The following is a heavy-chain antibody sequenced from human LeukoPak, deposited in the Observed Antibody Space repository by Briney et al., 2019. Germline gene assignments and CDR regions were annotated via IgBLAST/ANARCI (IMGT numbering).Heavy chain of an antibody. CDR1: GFTFSSYA. D-gene: IGHD3-10*01. J-gene: IGHJ4*02. CDR3: ASDMVRGVITFNFDY. Sequence: GSLRLSCAASGFTFSSYAMHWVRQAPGKGLEWVAVISYDGSNKYYADSVKGRFTISRDNSKNTLYLQMNSLRAEDTAVYYCASDMVRGVITFNFDYWGQGTLVTVSS. CDR2: ISYDGSNK. V-gene: IGHV3-30*04.